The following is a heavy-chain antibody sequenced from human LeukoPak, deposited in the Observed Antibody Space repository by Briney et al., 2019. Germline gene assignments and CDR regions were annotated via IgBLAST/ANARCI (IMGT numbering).Heavy chain of an antibody. CDR3: AKDFWSGHPVGWFDP. J-gene: IGHJ5*02. CDR1: GFTSSNYG. Sequence: PGGSLRLSCAASGFTSSNYGMHWVRQAPGKGLEWVAVIWSDESNKYYADSVKGRFTISRDTSKSTLYLHMNSLRAEDTAVYYCAKDFWSGHPVGWFDPWGQGTLVTVSS. D-gene: IGHD3-3*01. CDR2: IWSDESNK. V-gene: IGHV3-33*06.